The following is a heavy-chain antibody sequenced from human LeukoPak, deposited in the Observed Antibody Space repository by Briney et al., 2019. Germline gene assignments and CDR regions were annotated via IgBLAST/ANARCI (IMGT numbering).Heavy chain of an antibody. J-gene: IGHJ4*02. D-gene: IGHD5-24*01. Sequence: GGSLRLSCAASGFTFSNYGMHWVRQAPGKGLEWVVVISYDGSNKYYADSVRGRFTISRDNSENTLYLQMNSLRAEDTAVYYCARESDGYNYQPFDYWGQGTLVTVSS. CDR2: ISYDGSNK. V-gene: IGHV3-30*03. CDR1: GFTFSNYG. CDR3: ARESDGYNYQPFDY.